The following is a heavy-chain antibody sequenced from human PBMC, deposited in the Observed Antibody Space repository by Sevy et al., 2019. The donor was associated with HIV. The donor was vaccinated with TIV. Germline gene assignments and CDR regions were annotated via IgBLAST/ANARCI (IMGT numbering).Heavy chain of an antibody. V-gene: IGHV1-69*06. CDR3: ASSFPSYDRIGYYPVGIDY. CDR2: IIPIFGTA. D-gene: IGHD3-22*01. Sequence: ASVKVSCKASGGTFSSYAISWVRQAPGQGLEWMGGIIPIFGTANYAQKFQGRVTITADKSMSTAYMELSSLRSEDTAVYYCASSFPSYDRIGYYPVGIDYWGQGTLVTVSS. CDR1: GGTFSSYA. J-gene: IGHJ4*02.